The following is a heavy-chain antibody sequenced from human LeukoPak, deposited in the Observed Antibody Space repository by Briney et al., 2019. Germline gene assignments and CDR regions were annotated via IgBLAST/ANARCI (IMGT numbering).Heavy chain of an antibody. Sequence: GGSLRLSCAASGFTVSSNYMSWVRQAPGKGLEWVSIIYGGGSTYYADSVKGRFTISRDNSKNTLYLQMNSLRAEDTAVYYCASARSGAGSYFVYWGQGTLVTVSS. CDR1: GFTVSSNY. V-gene: IGHV3-53*01. J-gene: IGHJ4*02. CDR2: IYGGGST. D-gene: IGHD3-10*01. CDR3: ASARSGAGSYFVY.